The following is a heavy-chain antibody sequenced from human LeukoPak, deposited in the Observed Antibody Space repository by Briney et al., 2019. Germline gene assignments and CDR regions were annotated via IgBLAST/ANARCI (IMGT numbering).Heavy chain of an antibody. CDR1: GFTVTDKY. CDR3: ARTSPFYGDYDY. J-gene: IGHJ4*02. Sequence: PGGSLRLSCAVSGFTVTDKYMRWVRQAPGKGLQWVSVIYPDGRTYYADSVKGRFTISRDISRNTLLLQMNSLRPDDTAVHYFARTSPFYGDYDYWGQGTLVTVSS. CDR2: IYPDGRT. D-gene: IGHD4-17*01. V-gene: IGHV3-53*01.